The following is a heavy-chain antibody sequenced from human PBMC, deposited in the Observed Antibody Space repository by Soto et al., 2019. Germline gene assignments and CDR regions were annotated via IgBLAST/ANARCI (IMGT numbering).Heavy chain of an antibody. D-gene: IGHD1-26*01. J-gene: IGHJ4*02. CDR3: ARPAIGIGSYYVY. CDR1: GFTFSAYA. V-gene: IGHV3-64*01. Sequence: EVQLVESGGGLVQPGGSLRLSCAASGFTFSAYAMHWVRQAPGKGLEYVSAISSNGGSAYYANSVKGRFTISRDNSKNTLYLQMASLRAEDRPTYYCARPAIGIGSYYVYWGQGTLVTVSS. CDR2: ISSNGGSA.